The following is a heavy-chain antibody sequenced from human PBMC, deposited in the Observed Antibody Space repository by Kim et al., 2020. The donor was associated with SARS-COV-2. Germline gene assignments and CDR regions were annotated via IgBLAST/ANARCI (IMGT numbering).Heavy chain of an antibody. V-gene: IGHV4-34*01. Sequence: TGYTPSLKGRVTISVDTPKNQFSLKLSSVTAADTTVYYCARRTAMGLFDYWGQGTLVTVSS. D-gene: IGHD5-18*01. CDR3: ARRTAMGLFDY. J-gene: IGHJ4*02. CDR2: T.